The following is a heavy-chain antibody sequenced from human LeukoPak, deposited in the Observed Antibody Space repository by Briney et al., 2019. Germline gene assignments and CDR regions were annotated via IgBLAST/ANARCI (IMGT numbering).Heavy chain of an antibody. Sequence: GGSLRLSCAASGFTFSSYGMHWVRQAPGKWLEWVAFIRYDGSNKYYADSVKGRFTISRDNSKNTLYLQMNSLRAEDTAVYYCAKTSSHYDFWSGLFDYWGQGTLVTVSS. CDR1: GFTFSSYG. J-gene: IGHJ4*02. CDR3: AKTSSHYDFWSGLFDY. D-gene: IGHD3-3*01. V-gene: IGHV3-30*02. CDR2: IRYDGSNK.